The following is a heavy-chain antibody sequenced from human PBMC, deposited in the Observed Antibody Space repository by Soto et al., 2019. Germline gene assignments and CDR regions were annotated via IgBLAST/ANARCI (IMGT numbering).Heavy chain of an antibody. CDR1: GFSFSSYA. J-gene: IGHJ4*02. CDR3: AKGSIEYSASVDN. D-gene: IGHD5-12*01. Sequence: DVQLLESGGGLDQQGGSLRLSCAASGFSFSSYAMVWVRQAPGKGLEWVAVISARGGSSYFADSVKGRFTLSRDNSKNVLSLEMNSLRAEDTAIYFCAKGSIEYSASVDNLGQGTLVVVSS. CDR2: ISARGGSS. V-gene: IGHV3-23*01.